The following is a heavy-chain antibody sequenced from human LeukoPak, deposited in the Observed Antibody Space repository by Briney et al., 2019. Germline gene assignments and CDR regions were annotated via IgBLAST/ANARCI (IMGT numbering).Heavy chain of an antibody. CDR2: INYSGST. J-gene: IGHJ4*02. CDR3: ARDREVGATGYYFDY. Sequence: PSETLSLTCAIYSESFSGYFWSWIRQPPGKGLEWIGEINYSGSTNYNPSLKSRVTISLDTSKNHFSLRLSSVTAADTAVYYCARDREVGATGYYFDYWGQGTLVTVSS. D-gene: IGHD1-26*01. CDR1: SESFSGYF. V-gene: IGHV4-34*01.